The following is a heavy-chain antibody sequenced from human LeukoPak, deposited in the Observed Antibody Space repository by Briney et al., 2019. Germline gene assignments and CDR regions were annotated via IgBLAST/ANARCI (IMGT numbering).Heavy chain of an antibody. CDR3: ARGGSYFDISGYYFY. CDR2: MSSDGIA. Sequence: GGSLRLSCAASGFTVSTSYMNWVRQAPGKGLECVSAMSSDGIALYTDSVKGKFTISRDNSKNTLYLQMNSLRTEDTAVYYCARGGSYFDISGYYFYWGQGTLVTVSS. J-gene: IGHJ4*02. V-gene: IGHV3-66*01. CDR1: GFTVSTSY. D-gene: IGHD3-22*01.